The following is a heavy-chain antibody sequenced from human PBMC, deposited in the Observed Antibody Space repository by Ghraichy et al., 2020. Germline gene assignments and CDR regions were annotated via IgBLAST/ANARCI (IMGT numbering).Heavy chain of an antibody. D-gene: IGHD6-19*01. CDR3: AKDLFGSGWYNYFDP. V-gene: IGHV3-30*18. J-gene: IGHJ5*02. CDR1: AFTVSTDG. Sequence: LSLTYEATAFTVSTDGMHWRRQAPDKGQEWMTMISHDGGSTYYADSVRGRFTISRDNSKNTLFLQMNSLGPGDSGFYYCAKDLFGSGWYNYFDPWGQGTLVTVSS. CDR2: ISHDGGST.